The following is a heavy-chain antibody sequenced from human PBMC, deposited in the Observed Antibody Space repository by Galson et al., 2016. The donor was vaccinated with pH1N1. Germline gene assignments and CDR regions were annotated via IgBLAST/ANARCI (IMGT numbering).Heavy chain of an antibody. J-gene: IGHJ3*02. V-gene: IGHV1-69*13. D-gene: IGHD6-6*01. CDR1: GGTFSSYT. Sequence: SVKVSCKASGGTFSSYTIGWVRQAPGQGLEWLGGINAIFGAANYAQKFQGRVTITADASTSTAYMELSSRRSEDTAIYYCARGGDMQRVWLGHDAFNIWGQGTMVIVSS. CDR3: ARGGDMQRVWLGHDAFNI. CDR2: INAIFGAA.